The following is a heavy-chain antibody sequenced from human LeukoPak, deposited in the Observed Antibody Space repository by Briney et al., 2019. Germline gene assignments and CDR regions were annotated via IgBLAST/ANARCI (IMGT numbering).Heavy chain of an antibody. CDR3: ARTEFGELHVSIDYYGMDV. J-gene: IGHJ6*02. D-gene: IGHD3-10*01. CDR2: INHSGST. V-gene: IGHV4-34*01. Sequence: PSETLSLTCAVYGGSFSGYYWSWIRQPPGKGLEWIGEINHSGSTNYNPSLKSRVTISVDTSKNQFSLKLSSVTAADTAVYYCARTEFGELHVSIDYYGMDVWGQGTTVTVSS. CDR1: GGSFSGYY.